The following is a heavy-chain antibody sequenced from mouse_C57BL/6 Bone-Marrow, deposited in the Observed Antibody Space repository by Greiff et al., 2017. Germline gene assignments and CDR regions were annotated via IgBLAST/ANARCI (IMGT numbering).Heavy chain of an antibody. D-gene: IGHD1-1*01. CDR2: IYPGDGDT. CDR3: AREGTTVVAHWYFDV. J-gene: IGHJ1*03. Sequence: QVQLKQSGAELVKPGDSVKISCKASGYAFSSYWMNWVKQRPGKGLEWIGQIYPGDGDTNYNGKFKGKATLTADKSSSTAYMQLSSLTSEDSAVYFCAREGTTVVAHWYFDVWGTGTTVTVSS. V-gene: IGHV1-80*01. CDR1: GYAFSSYW.